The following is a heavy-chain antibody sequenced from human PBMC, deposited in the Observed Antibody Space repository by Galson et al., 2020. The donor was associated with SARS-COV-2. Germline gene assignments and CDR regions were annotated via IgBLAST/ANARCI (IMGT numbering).Heavy chain of an antibody. Sequence: SQASETLSLTCAVYGGSFSAYYWSWIRQPPGRGLEWIGEVNHRGSTSYNPSLKSRVTISVDASNNQFSLNLSSVTAAASGLYYCARGTRAITIMVVVMTAVSYYFHHWGQGTLFTVSS. CDR1: GGSFSAYY. D-gene: IGHD3-22*01. CDR3: ARGTRAITIMVVVMTAVSYYFHH. J-gene: IGHJ4*02. CDR2: VNHRGST. V-gene: IGHV4-34*01.